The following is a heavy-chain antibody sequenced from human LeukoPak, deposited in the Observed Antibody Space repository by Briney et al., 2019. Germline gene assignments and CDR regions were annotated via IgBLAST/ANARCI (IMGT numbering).Heavy chain of an antibody. D-gene: IGHD2-2*01. V-gene: IGHV4-4*09. CDR3: AGENYCSSTSCYVSSWFDP. J-gene: IGHJ5*02. CDR2: IYTSGST. CDR1: GGSISSYY. Sequence: PSETLSLTCTVSGGSISSYYWSWIRQPPGKGLEWIGYIYTSGSTNYNPSLKSRVTISVDTSKNQFSLKLSSVTAADTAVYYCAGENYCSSTSCYVSSWFDPWGREPWSPSPQ.